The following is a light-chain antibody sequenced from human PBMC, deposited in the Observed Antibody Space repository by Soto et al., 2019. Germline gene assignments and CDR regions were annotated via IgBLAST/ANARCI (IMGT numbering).Light chain of an antibody. CDR2: KAS. V-gene: IGKV1-5*03. CDR1: QSIDTW. Sequence: DIQMTQSPSTLSASVGDRVTITCRASQSIDTWLAWYQQKSGKAPEVLIYKASSLKSGVPSRFSGSGSGTEFTLTISSLRPEDFATFYCHQYMSYPWTFGQGTKVEIK. CDR3: HQYMSYPWT. J-gene: IGKJ1*01.